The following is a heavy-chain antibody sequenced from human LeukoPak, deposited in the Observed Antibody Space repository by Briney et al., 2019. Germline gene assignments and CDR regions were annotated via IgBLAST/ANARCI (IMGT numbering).Heavy chain of an antibody. CDR3: AIDRYSSGWYTFDY. CDR1: GFTFSNFG. Sequence: KPGGPLRLSCAASGFTFSNFGINWVRQAPGKGLEWVSSISSSSSYISYADSVKGRFTISRDNAKNSLDLQMNSLRAEDTAVYYCAIDRYSSGWYTFDYWGQGTLVTVSS. V-gene: IGHV3-21*01. D-gene: IGHD6-19*01. CDR2: ISSSSSYI. J-gene: IGHJ4*02.